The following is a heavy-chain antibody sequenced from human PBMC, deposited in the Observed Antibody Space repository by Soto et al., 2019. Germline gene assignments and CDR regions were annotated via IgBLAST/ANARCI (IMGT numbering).Heavy chain of an antibody. CDR2: IYSGGST. V-gene: IGHV3-66*01. J-gene: IGHJ4*02. CDR3: ARDSSRGNSYFDY. D-gene: IGHD1-26*01. CDR1: GFTVSSSN. Sequence: VPLVESGGGLVQPGGSLRLSCAASGFTVSSSNMRWVRQAPGKGLEWVSLIYSGGSTYYADSVQGRFTISRDNSKNTLVLQMNSVRADDTAMYYCARDSSRGNSYFDYWGRGTLVAVSS.